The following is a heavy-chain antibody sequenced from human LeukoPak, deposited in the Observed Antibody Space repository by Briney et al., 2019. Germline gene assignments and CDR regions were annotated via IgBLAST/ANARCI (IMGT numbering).Heavy chain of an antibody. CDR3: ARDNRITIFGVVTAGMDV. V-gene: IGHV3-33*01. CDR2: IWYDGSNK. CDR1: GFTFSSSG. J-gene: IGHJ6*02. D-gene: IGHD3-3*01. Sequence: GGSLRLSCAASGFTFSSSGMHWVRQAPGKGLEWVAVIWYDGSNKYYADSVKGRFTISRDNSKNTLYLQMNSLRAEDTAVYYCARDNRITIFGVVTAGMDVWGQGTTVTVSS.